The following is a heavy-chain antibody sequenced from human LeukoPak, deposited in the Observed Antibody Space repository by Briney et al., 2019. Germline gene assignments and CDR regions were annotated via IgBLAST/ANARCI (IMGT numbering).Heavy chain of an antibody. J-gene: IGHJ3*02. Sequence: GGSLRLSCAASGFTVGSIHMVWVRQAPGKGLEWVSVTYTGGNSYYADSVKGRFIISRDISKNTLYLQMNSLRAEDSALYYCARGGRGSAAVVAPRSFDIWGQGTMVTVSS. CDR3: ARGGRGSAAVVAPRSFDI. CDR1: GFTVGSIH. V-gene: IGHV3-53*01. D-gene: IGHD3-22*01. CDR2: TYTGGNS.